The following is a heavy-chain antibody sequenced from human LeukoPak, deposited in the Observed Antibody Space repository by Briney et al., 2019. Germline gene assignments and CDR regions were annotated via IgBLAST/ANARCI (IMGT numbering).Heavy chain of an antibody. CDR2: INSDGSST. V-gene: IGHV3-74*01. J-gene: IGHJ4*02. D-gene: IGHD3-22*01. Sequence: PGGSLRLSCAASGFTFSSYWMHWVRHAPGKGLVWVSRINSDGSSTSYADSVKGRFTISRDNAKNTLYLQMNSLRAEDTAVYYCARGAWAYDSSGYYYPPFDYWGQGTLVTVSS. CDR1: GFTFSSYW. CDR3: ARGAWAYDSSGYYYPPFDY.